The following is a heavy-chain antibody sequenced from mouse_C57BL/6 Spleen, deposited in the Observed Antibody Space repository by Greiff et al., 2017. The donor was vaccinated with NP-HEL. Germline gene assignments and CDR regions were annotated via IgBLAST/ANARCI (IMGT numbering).Heavy chain of an antibody. CDR3: ARMGRWYFDV. J-gene: IGHJ1*03. CDR1: GYTFTSYW. Sequence: QVQLQQPGAELVRPGSSVKLSCKASGYTFTSYWMHWVKQRPIQGLEWIGNIDPSDSETHYNQKFKDKATLTVDKSSSTAYMQLSRLTSEDSAVYYCARMGRWYFDVWGTGTTVTVSS. V-gene: IGHV1-52*01. CDR2: IDPSDSET.